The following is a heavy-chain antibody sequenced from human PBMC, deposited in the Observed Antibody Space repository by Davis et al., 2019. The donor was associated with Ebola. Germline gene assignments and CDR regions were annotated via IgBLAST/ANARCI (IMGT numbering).Heavy chain of an antibody. D-gene: IGHD1-26*01. Sequence: GESLKISCAASGFTFSSYAMHWVRQAPGKGLEYVSAISSNGGSTYYANSVKGRFTISRDNAKNSLYLQMNSLRAEDTAVYYCARERAIVYFDYWGQGTLVTVSS. V-gene: IGHV3-64*01. CDR1: GFTFSSYA. J-gene: IGHJ4*02. CDR3: ARERAIVYFDY. CDR2: ISSNGGST.